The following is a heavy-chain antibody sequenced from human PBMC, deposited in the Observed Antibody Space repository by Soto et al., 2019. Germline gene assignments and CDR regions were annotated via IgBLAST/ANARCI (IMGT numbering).Heavy chain of an antibody. CDR3: ARAPTAHSSSSHFDY. J-gene: IGHJ4*02. Sequence: PGGSLRLSCAASGFTFSDYYMSWIRQAPGKGLEWVSYISSSSSYTNYADSVKGRFTISRDNAKNSLYLQMNSLRAEDTAVYYCARAPTAHSSSSHFDYWGQGTLVTVSS. V-gene: IGHV3-11*06. D-gene: IGHD6-6*01. CDR1: GFTFSDYY. CDR2: ISSSSSYT.